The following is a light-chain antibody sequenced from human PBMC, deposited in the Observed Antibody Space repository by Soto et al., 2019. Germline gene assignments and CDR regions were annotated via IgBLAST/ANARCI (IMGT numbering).Light chain of an antibody. Sequence: EIVFTQPPETLSLSPADTAMLCRRPSQSIRSERLAWYQQKPGQAPRLVIFDASTRATGIPDRFSGSGSGTDFSLTITRLEPEDFAMYYCQQYGSSPRTFGQGTKVDIK. CDR1: QSIRSER. J-gene: IGKJ1*01. CDR3: QQYGSSPRT. V-gene: IGKV3-20*01. CDR2: DAS.